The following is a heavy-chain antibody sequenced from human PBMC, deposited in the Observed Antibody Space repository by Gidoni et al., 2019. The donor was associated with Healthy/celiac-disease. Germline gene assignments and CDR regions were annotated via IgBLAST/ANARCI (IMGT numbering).Heavy chain of an antibody. V-gene: IGHV4-4*02. D-gene: IGHD3-10*01. J-gene: IGHJ4*02. CDR2: IYHSGST. Sequence: QVQLQESGPGLVKPSGTLSLTGAVSGGSISSSNWWSWVRQPPGKGLEWIGEIYHSGSTNYNPSLKRRVTISVDKSKNQFSLKLSSVTAADTAVYYCARDSGSYYYGSGSSYFDYWGQGTLVTVSS. CDR3: ARDSGSYYYGSGSSYFDY. CDR1: GGSISSSNW.